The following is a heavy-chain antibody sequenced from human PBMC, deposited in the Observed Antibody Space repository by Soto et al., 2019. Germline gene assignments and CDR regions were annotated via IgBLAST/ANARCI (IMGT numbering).Heavy chain of an antibody. V-gene: IGHV3-53*04. CDR2: IYSGGST. CDR3: ARDRGYDILTGSYYYYMDV. CDR1: GFTVSSNY. D-gene: IGHD3-9*01. Sequence: EVQLVESGGGLVQPGGSLRLSCAASGFTVSSNYMSWVRQAPGKGLEWVSVIYSGGSTYYADSVKGRFTISRHNSKNTLYLQMNSLRAEDTAVYYCARDRGYDILTGSYYYYMDVWGKGTTVTVSS. J-gene: IGHJ6*03.